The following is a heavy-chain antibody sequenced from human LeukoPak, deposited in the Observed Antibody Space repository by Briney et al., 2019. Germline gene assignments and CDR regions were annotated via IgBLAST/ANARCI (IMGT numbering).Heavy chain of an antibody. CDR3: ARGYYDSSGYSFDY. D-gene: IGHD3-22*01. J-gene: IGHJ4*02. CDR2: IWFDGSIK. Sequence: GRSLRLSCAASGFTFSTYGMHWVRQAPGKGLEWVAVIWFDGSIKYYADSVKGRFTISRDNSKNTLYLQMNSLRAEDTAAYYCARGYYDSSGYSFDYWGQGTLVTVSS. CDR1: GFTFSTYG. V-gene: IGHV3-33*01.